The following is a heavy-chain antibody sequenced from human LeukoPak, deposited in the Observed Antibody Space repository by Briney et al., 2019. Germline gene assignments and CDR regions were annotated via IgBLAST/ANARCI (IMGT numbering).Heavy chain of an antibody. D-gene: IGHD3-22*01. Sequence: GGSLRLSCAASGFTFSSYEMNWVRQAPGKGLEWVSYISSSGGTIYYADSVKGRFTISRDNAKNSLYLQMNSLRAEDTAVYYCARDSSYYYDRYYYGMDVWGQGTTVTVSS. CDR3: ARDSSYYYDRYYYGMDV. CDR1: GFTFSSYE. V-gene: IGHV3-48*03. CDR2: ISSSGGTI. J-gene: IGHJ6*02.